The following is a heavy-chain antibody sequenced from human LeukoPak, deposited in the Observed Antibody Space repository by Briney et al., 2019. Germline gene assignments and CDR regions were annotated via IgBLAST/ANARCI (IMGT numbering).Heavy chain of an antibody. CDR3: AKDWALEVGKFDI. V-gene: IGHV3-15*01. Sequence: PGGSLRLSCAASGFTFSNAWMSWVRQAPGKGLEWVGRIKSKTDGGTTDYAAPVKGRFTISRDDSKNTLYLQMNSLRAEDTAVYYCAKDWALEVGKFDIWGQGTMVTVSS. J-gene: IGHJ3*02. D-gene: IGHD1-1*01. CDR2: IKSKTDGGTT. CDR1: GFTFSNAW.